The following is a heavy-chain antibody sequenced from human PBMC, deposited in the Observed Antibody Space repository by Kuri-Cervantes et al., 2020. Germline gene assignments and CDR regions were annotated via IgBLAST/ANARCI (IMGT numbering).Heavy chain of an antibody. Sequence: SLKISCAASGFTFDDYAMHWVRQAPGKGLEWVSGISWNSGSIGYADSVKGRFTISRDNAKNPLYLQMNSLRAEDTALYYCAKGPGGKLDAFDIWGQGTMVTVSS. CDR3: AKGPGGKLDAFDI. J-gene: IGHJ3*02. CDR1: GFTFDDYA. CDR2: ISWNSGSI. V-gene: IGHV3-9*01. D-gene: IGHD1-14*01.